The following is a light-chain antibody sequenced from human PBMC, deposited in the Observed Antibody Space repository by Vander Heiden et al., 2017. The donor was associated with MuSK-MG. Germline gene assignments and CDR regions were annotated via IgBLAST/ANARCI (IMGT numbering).Light chain of an antibody. CDR1: QSISSY. CDR2: AAS. J-gene: IGKJ2*01. CDR3: QQSYSNPRT. V-gene: IGKV1-39*01. Sequence: DIPLTQSPSSLSASVGDRVTLTCRASQSISSYLNWYQQKPGKAPKLLIYAASSLQSGVPSRFSGSGSGTDFTLTISSLQPEDFATYYCQQSYSNPRTFGQGTKLEIK.